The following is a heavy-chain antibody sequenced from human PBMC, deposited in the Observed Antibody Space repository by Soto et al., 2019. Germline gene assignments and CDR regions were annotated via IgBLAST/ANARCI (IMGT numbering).Heavy chain of an antibody. CDR3: ARNDGSYSGFDY. Sequence: SETLSLTCAVSGGSISSGGYSWSWIRQPPGKGLEWIGYIYHSGSTYYNPSLKSRVTISVDRSKNQFSLKLSSVTAADTAVYYCARNDGSYSGFDYWGQGTLVTASS. CDR1: GGSISSGGYS. V-gene: IGHV4-30-2*01. J-gene: IGHJ4*02. CDR2: IYHSGST. D-gene: IGHD1-26*01.